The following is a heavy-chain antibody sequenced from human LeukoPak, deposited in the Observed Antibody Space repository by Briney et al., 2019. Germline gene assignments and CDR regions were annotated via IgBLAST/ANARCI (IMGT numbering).Heavy chain of an antibody. D-gene: IGHD2-8*02. V-gene: IGHV4-30-4*01. Sequence: SQTRSLTCTVSGGSISSDYSWTWIRQTPGKGLEWIGYIYYSGRSYYNLSLKSRVTISVDTSKNQFSLKLGSVTAADTAFFFRAEDGIRDCGTGGCFGDFDPWGPGTLVTVSS. CDR3: AEDGIRDCGTGGCFGDFDP. J-gene: IGHJ5*02. CDR1: GGSISSDYS. CDR2: IYYSGRS.